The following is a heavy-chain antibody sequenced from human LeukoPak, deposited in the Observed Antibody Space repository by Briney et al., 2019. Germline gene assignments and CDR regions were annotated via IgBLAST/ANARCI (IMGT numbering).Heavy chain of an antibody. J-gene: IGHJ5*02. CDR3: AKEKIMVRGVTTFNWFDP. V-gene: IGHV3-9*01. CDR1: GFTFDDYA. D-gene: IGHD3-10*01. CDR2: ISWNSGSI. Sequence: GRSLRLSCAASGFTFDDYAMHWVRQAPGKGLEWVSGISWNSGSIGYADSVKGRFTISRGNAKNSLYLQMNSLRAEDTALYYCAKEKIMVRGVTTFNWFDPWGQGTLVTVSS.